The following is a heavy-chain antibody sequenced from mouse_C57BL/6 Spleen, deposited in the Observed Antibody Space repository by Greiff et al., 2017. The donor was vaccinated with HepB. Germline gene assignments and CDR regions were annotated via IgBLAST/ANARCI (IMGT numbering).Heavy chain of an antibody. J-gene: IGHJ4*01. Sequence: VQLQQSGAELARPGASVKLSCKASGYTFTSYGISWVKQRTGQGLEWIGEIYPRSGNTYYNEKFKGKATLTADKSSSTAYMELRSLTSEDSAVYFCARNYDYDGHYYAMDYWGRGTSVTVSS. CDR3: ARNYDYDGHYYAMDY. D-gene: IGHD2-4*01. V-gene: IGHV1-81*01. CDR2: IYPRSGNT. CDR1: GYTFTSYG.